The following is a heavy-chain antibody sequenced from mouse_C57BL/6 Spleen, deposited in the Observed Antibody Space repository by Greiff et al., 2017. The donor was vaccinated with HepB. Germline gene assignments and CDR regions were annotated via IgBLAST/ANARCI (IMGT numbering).Heavy chain of an antibody. V-gene: IGHV5-16*01. D-gene: IGHD2-3*01. CDR1: GFTFSDYY. CDR3: AREGDYDGSFYYFDY. Sequence: EVQLVESEGGLVQPGSSMKLSCTASGFTFSDYYMAWVRQVPEKGLEWVANINYDGSSTYYLDSLKSRFIISRDNAKNILYLQMSSLKSEDTATYYCAREGDYDGSFYYFDYWGQGTTLTVSS. CDR2: INYDGSST. J-gene: IGHJ2*01.